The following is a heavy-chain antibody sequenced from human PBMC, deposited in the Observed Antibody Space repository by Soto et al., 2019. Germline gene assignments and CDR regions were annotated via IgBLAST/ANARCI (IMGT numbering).Heavy chain of an antibody. CDR3: ASDTAMVTNYYSGMDV. CDR2: ISYDGSNK. CDR1: GFTFSSYA. Sequence: QVQLVESGGGVVQPGRSLRLSCAASGFTFSSYAMHWVRQAPGKGLEWVAVISYDGSNKYYADSVKGRFTISRDNSKNXLYLQMNSLRAEDTAVYYCASDTAMVTNYYSGMDVWGQGTTVTVSS. V-gene: IGHV3-30-3*01. D-gene: IGHD5-18*01. J-gene: IGHJ6*02.